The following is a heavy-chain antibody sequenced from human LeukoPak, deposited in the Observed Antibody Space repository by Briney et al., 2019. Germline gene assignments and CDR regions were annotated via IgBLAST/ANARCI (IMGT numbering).Heavy chain of an antibody. Sequence: GGSLRLSXAASGSTFSRYALNWARQAPGKGLEWVSTVSVSGGSTYYADSVKGRFTISRDNSENTLYLQMNSLRAEDTAVYYCAKDVKAGSGDYYFDYWGQGTLVTVSS. CDR2: VSVSGGST. CDR3: AKDVKAGSGDYYFDY. D-gene: IGHD3-3*01. J-gene: IGHJ4*02. V-gene: IGHV3-23*01. CDR1: GSTFSRYA.